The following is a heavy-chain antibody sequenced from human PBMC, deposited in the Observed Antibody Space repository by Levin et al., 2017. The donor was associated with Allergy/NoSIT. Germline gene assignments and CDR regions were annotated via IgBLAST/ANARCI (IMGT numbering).Heavy chain of an antibody. V-gene: IGHV4-34*01. CDR2: INHSGST. CDR1: GGSFSGYY. D-gene: IGHD5-18*01. CDR3: ARVRGYSYGPPKALYGMDV. Sequence: SETLSLTCAVYGGSFSGYYWSWIRQPPGKGLEWIGEINHSGSTNYNPSLKSRVTISVDTSKNQFSLKLSSVTAADTAVYYCARVRGYSYGPPKALYGMDVWGQGTTVTVSS. J-gene: IGHJ6*02.